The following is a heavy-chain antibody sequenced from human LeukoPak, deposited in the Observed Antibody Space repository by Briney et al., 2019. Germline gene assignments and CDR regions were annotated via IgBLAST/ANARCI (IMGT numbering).Heavy chain of an antibody. D-gene: IGHD3-16*01. CDR3: ATDLNWVAY. V-gene: IGHV3-7*01. CDR1: GITNYW. J-gene: IGHJ4*02. Sequence: GESLRLSCVGSGITNYWMTWVRQAPGKGLESVANINKDSSERYYLDSVKGRFTISRDNTKSSLFLQMNSLRVEDTGIYYCATDLNWVAYWGPGARVTVSS. CDR2: INKDSSER.